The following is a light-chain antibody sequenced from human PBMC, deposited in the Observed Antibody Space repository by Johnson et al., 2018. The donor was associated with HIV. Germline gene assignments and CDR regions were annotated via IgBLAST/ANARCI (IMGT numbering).Light chain of an antibody. Sequence: HSVLTQPPSVSAAPGQKVTISCSGSSFNIGNNYVSWYQQLPGTAPKLLIYENNKRPSGIPDRFSGSKSGTSATLGITGLQTGDEADYYCGTWDSSLSTGYVFGTGTKVTVL. J-gene: IGLJ1*01. CDR2: ENN. CDR1: SFNIGNNY. V-gene: IGLV1-51*02. CDR3: GTWDSSLSTGYV.